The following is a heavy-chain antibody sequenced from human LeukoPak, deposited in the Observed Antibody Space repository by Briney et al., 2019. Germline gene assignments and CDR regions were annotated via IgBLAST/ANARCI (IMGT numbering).Heavy chain of an antibody. CDR1: GFTFSSYD. J-gene: IGHJ4*02. CDR2: IGTAGAT. CDR3: ARATAGFDY. Sequence: GGSLRLSCAASGFTFSSYDMHWVRQTTGKGLEWVSGIGTAGATYYPGSVKGRFTVSRENAKNSLYLQMNNLRAGDTAVYYCARATAGFDYWGQGTLVTVSS. V-gene: IGHV3-13*01.